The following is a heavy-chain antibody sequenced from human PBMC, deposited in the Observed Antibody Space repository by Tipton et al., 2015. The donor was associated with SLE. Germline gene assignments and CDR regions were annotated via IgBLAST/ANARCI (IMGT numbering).Heavy chain of an antibody. CDR3: AGAVGPAAGMRDY. J-gene: IGHJ4*02. CDR1: GGSFSGHY. CDR2: INQSGST. Sequence: LRLSCAVYGGSFSGHYWGWIRQPPGKGLEWIGEINQSGSTNYNPSLKSRLIMSVDASKNQFSLKLSSATAADAAIYCCAGAVGPAAGMRDYWGQGTLVTVSS. V-gene: IGHV4-34*01. D-gene: IGHD6-13*01.